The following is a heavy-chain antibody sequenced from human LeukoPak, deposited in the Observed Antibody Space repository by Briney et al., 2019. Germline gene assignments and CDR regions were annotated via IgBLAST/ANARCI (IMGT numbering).Heavy chain of an antibody. CDR3: ARVRYNSGYIFDY. J-gene: IGHJ4*02. Sequence: GGFLRLSCAASGFTFSSYAMHWVRQAPGKGLEWVAVISYDGSNKYYADSVKGRFTISRDNSKNTLYLQMNSLRAEDTAVYYCARVRYNSGYIFDYWGQGTLVTVSS. V-gene: IGHV3-30-3*01. D-gene: IGHD5-18*01. CDR2: ISYDGSNK. CDR1: GFTFSSYA.